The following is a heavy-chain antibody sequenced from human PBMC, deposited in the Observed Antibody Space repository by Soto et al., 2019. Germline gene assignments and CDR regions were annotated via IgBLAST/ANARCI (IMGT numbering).Heavy chain of an antibody. CDR3: ARTRSAWSDFHYYSLDV. CDR1: GFTFNSYG. CDR2: ISYDSTKT. D-gene: IGHD1-26*01. Sequence: GGSLRLSCAASGFTFNSYGMHWVRQGPGNGLEWVSFISYDSTKTYYADSVKGRFTISRDNSNSALYVQMNSLTGEDTAVYYCARTRSAWSDFHYYSLDVWGQGTTVTVSS. V-gene: IGHV3-30*03. J-gene: IGHJ6*02.